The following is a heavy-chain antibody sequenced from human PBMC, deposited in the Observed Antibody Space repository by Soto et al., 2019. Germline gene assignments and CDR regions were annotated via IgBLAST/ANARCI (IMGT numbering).Heavy chain of an antibody. CDR1: GFTFSSYA. CDR3: ARDRATGTKALDY. CDR2: ISSNSGNT. V-gene: IGHV3-64*04. Sequence: PGGSLRLSCAASGFTFSSYAMHWVRQAPGKGLEYVSAISSNSGNTYYANSVKGRFTISRDNAKNSLYLQMNSLRAEDTAVYYCARDRATGTKALDYWGQGTLVTAPQ. J-gene: IGHJ4*02. D-gene: IGHD1-7*01.